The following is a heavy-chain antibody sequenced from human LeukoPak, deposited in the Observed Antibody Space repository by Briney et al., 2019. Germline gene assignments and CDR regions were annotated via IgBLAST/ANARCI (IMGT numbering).Heavy chain of an antibody. CDR2: INHSGST. J-gene: IGHJ3*02. CDR3: ARDRNDAFDI. D-gene: IGHD1-14*01. Sequence: SETLSLICAVYGGSFNGYYWSWIRQPPGKGLEWIGEINHSGSTNYNPSLKSRVTISVDTSKNQFSLKLSSVTAADTAVYYCARDRNDAFDIWGQGTMVTVSS. V-gene: IGHV4-34*01. CDR1: GGSFNGYY.